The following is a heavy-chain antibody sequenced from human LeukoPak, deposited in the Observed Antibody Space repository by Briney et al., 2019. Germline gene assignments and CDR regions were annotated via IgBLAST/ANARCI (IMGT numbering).Heavy chain of an antibody. Sequence: SETLSLTCTVSGGSISSSSYSWTWIRQPPGKGLEWIGSIHYDGNTYYKPSLRSRVTISVDTSNQFSLKLSSVTAADTAVYYCARHYGNWGQGTLVTVSS. V-gene: IGHV4-39*01. J-gene: IGHJ4*02. D-gene: IGHD1-1*01. CDR1: GGSISSSSYS. CDR3: ARHYGN. CDR2: IHYDGNT.